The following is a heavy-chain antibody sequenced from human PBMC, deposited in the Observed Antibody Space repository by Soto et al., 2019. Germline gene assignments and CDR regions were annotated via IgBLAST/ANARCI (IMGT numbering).Heavy chain of an antibody. Sequence: QVHIVQSGSEVKRPGASVKISCKASGYTFTIHAIHWVHQAPGQGLEWMGWINGGDGKTEYSQKLQGRVTLTRDTSTTTVYMDLNTLTSEDTAVYYCARGFYGSADYWGQGTLVTVSS. J-gene: IGHJ4*02. D-gene: IGHD3-10*01. CDR1: GYTFTIHA. V-gene: IGHV1-3*01. CDR2: INGGDGKT. CDR3: ARGFYGSADY.